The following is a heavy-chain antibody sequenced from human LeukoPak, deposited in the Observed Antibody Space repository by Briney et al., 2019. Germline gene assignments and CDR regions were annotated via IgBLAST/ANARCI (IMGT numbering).Heavy chain of an antibody. CDR1: GFTFSSYA. Sequence: GGSLRLSCAASGFTFSSYAMHWVRQAPGKGLEWVAVISYDGSNKYYADSVKGRFTISRDSSKNTLYLQMNSLRAEDTAVYYCAREYLYCSSTSCYNWFDPWGQGTLVTVSS. CDR2: ISYDGSNK. D-gene: IGHD2-2*01. V-gene: IGHV3-30*04. CDR3: AREYLYCSSTSCYNWFDP. J-gene: IGHJ5*02.